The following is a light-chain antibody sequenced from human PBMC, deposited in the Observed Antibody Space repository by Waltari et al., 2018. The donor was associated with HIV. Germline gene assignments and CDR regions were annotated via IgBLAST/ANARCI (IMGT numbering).Light chain of an antibody. CDR1: TRYAASFHY. J-gene: IGLJ3*02. Sequence: QSALTHPAYVSGSPGQSITLSCTGPTRYAASFHYVPWYQQHPGKVPTLIIYEVSFRASGVSNRFSASKSGNTTSLTISGLQAEDEAVYYCGSYTATNSMMFGGGTKLTVL. V-gene: IGLV2-14*01. CDR3: GSYTATNSMM. CDR2: EVS.